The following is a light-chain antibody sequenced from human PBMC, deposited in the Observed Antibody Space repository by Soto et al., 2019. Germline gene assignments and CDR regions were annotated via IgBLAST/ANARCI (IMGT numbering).Light chain of an antibody. CDR1: QSISTT. J-gene: IGKJ1*01. CDR3: QEYGSSPTT. V-gene: IGKV3-15*01. Sequence: EIVLTQSPVTLSASPGERATLSCRASQSISTTLVWYQQKPGQAPRLLIYGASTRATGVPARFSGSGSGTEFTLTITSLQSEDFAVYYCQEYGSSPTTFGQGTKVDIK. CDR2: GAS.